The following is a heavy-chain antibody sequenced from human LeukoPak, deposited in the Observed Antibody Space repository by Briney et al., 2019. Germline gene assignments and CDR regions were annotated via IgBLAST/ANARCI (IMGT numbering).Heavy chain of an antibody. CDR2: IYYSGST. D-gene: IGHD3-9*01. CDR1: GGTISSSSYY. Sequence: SETLSLTCTVSGGTISSSSYYWGWIRQPPGKGLEWIGSIYYSGSTYYNPSLKSRVTISVDRSKNQFSLKLSSVTAADTAVYYCARHRDDILTYYFDYWGQGTLVTVSS. J-gene: IGHJ4*02. CDR3: ARHRDDILTYYFDY. V-gene: IGHV4-39*07.